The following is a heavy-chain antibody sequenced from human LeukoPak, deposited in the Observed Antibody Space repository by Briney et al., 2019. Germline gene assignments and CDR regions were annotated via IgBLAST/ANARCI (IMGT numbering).Heavy chain of an antibody. CDR2: IKQDGSEK. D-gene: IGHD5-24*01. CDR3: ARGQWLQFDVFDI. CDR1: GFTFSSYW. J-gene: IGHJ3*02. Sequence: TGGSLRLSCAASGFTFSSYWMSWVRQAPGKGLEWVANIKQDGSEKYYVDSVKGRFTISRDNAKNSLYLQMNSLRAEDTAVYYCARGQWLQFDVFDIWGQGTKVTVSS. V-gene: IGHV3-7*04.